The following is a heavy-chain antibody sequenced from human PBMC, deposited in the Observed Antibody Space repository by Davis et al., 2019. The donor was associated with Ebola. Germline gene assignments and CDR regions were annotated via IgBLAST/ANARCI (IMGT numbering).Heavy chain of an antibody. Sequence: SETLSLTCTVSGGSFSSSSYYWGWIRQPPGKGLEWIGSIYYSGSTYYNVSLKSRVTISVDTSKNQFSLKLSSLTAADTAVYFCARGARSSVWNLWDYWGQGTLVTVSS. CDR1: GGSFSSSSYY. V-gene: IGHV4-39*01. D-gene: IGHD1-7*01. CDR2: IYYSGST. CDR3: ARGARSSVWNLWDY. J-gene: IGHJ4*02.